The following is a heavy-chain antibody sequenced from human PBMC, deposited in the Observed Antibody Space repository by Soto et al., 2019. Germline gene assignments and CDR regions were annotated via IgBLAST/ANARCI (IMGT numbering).Heavy chain of an antibody. J-gene: IGHJ4*02. Sequence: SETLSLTCDVSRYSINNNNWWSWVRQPPGGGLEWIGELHHGGSTNYNPSLESRATFSVDISKNQFFLKLSSVTAADTAVYYCTKNSAYALDYWGQGTLVTVSS. CDR1: RYSINNNNW. CDR2: LHHGGST. V-gene: IGHV4-4*02. D-gene: IGHD5-12*01. CDR3: TKNSAYALDY.